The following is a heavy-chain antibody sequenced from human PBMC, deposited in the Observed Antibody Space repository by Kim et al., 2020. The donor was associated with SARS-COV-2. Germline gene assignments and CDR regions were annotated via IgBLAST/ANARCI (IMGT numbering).Heavy chain of an antibody. CDR2: ISSNGGST. CDR3: ARNPQAAAILPYFDY. CDR1: GFTFSSYA. V-gene: IGHV3-64*01. D-gene: IGHD2-2*02. J-gene: IGHJ4*02. Sequence: GGSLRLSCAASGFTFSSYAMHWVRQAPGKGLEYVSAISSNGGSTYYANSVKGRFTISRDNSKNTLYLQMGSLRAEDMAVYYCARNPQAAAILPYFDYWGQGTLVTVSS.